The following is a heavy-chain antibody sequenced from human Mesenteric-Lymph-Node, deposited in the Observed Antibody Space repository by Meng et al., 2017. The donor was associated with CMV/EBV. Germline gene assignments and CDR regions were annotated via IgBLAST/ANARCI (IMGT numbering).Heavy chain of an antibody. D-gene: IGHD1-26*01. J-gene: IGHJ4*02. Sequence: LSWAAAGFTFSSYGMHWVRQAGKGLEWVAVIWHDGSNKYYVDSVRGRFTISRDDSKNTLHLQMNSLRAEDTAVYFCVREGSGNGGFDYWGQGALVTVSS. V-gene: IGHV3-33*01. CDR2: IWHDGSNK. CDR3: VREGSGNGGFDY. CDR1: GFTFSSYG.